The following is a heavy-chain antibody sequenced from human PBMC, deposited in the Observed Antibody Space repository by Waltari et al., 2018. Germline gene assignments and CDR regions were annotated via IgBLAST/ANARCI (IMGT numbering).Heavy chain of an antibody. Sequence: QVQLVQSGAEVKKPGYSVKVSCKASGGTFSSYAISWVRQAPGQGLEWMGGISPSFGTANYAPEFQWRGTSNADESTSTAYMELSSLRSEDTAVYYCARKGIRGQLDEYYFDYWGQGTLVTVSS. CDR3: ARKGIRGQLDEYYFDY. J-gene: IGHJ4*02. CDR1: GGTFSSYA. D-gene: IGHD1-1*01. CDR2: ISPSFGTA. V-gene: IGHV1-69*12.